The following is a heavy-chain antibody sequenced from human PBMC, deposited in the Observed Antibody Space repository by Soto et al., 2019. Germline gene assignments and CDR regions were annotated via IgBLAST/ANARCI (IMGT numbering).Heavy chain of an antibody. CDR1: GFTFCSYG. CDR3: VRDGYYYGSGSQLRKDAFDI. D-gene: IGHD3-10*01. V-gene: IGHV3-33*01. CDR2: IWYDGSNK. Sequence: GGSLRLSCAASGFTFCSYGMHWVRQAPGKGLEWVAVIWYDGSNKYYADSVKGRFTISRDNSKNTLYLQMNSLRAEDTAVYYCVRDGYYYGSGSQLRKDAFDIWGQGTMVTVSS. J-gene: IGHJ3*02.